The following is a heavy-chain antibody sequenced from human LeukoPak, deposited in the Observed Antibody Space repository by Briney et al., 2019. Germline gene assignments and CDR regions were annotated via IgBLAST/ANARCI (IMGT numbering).Heavy chain of an antibody. Sequence: SETLSLTCSVSGGSISSHYWSWIRQPPGKELEWIGYIYYTGTTDYKPSLKSRVTISVDTSKNQFSLNLTSVTAADTAVYYCARAYSSSSGRPFDYWGQGTLVTVSS. J-gene: IGHJ4*02. CDR3: ARAYSSSSGRPFDY. CDR2: IYYTGTT. CDR1: GGSISSHY. D-gene: IGHD6-6*01. V-gene: IGHV4-59*11.